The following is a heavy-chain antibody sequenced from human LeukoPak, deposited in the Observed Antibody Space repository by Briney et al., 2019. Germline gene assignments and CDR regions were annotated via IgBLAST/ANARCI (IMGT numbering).Heavy chain of an antibody. V-gene: IGHV4-59*12. Sequence: SETLSLTCTVSGGSIDTYYWNWIRQPPGKGLEWIGYVFHTGSTNYNPSLKSRVTISVDTSKNQFSLKLSSVTAADTAVYYCARDFHRRLYDSSGYYLYWGQGTLVTVSS. CDR2: VFHTGST. D-gene: IGHD3-22*01. J-gene: IGHJ4*02. CDR1: GGSIDTYY. CDR3: ARDFHRRLYDSSGYYLY.